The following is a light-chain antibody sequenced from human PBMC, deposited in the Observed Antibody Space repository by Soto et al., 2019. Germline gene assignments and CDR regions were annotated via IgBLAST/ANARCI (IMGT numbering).Light chain of an antibody. CDR2: GAS. Sequence: ENVLTQSPGTLSLSPGERATLSCRASQSVSSSYLAWYQQKPGQAPRLLIYGASSRATGIPDRFSGSGSGTAFTLTVSRLEPEDFAMYYCQQYGSSPYTFGQGTKLEIK. CDR1: QSVSSSY. J-gene: IGKJ2*01. CDR3: QQYGSSPYT. V-gene: IGKV3-20*01.